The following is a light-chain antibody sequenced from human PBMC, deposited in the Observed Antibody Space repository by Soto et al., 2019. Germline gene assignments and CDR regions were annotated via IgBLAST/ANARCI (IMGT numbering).Light chain of an antibody. CDR2: EVS. V-gene: IGLV2-14*01. CDR3: SSYTGGTTYV. CDR1: SSDVGGYNY. J-gene: IGLJ1*01. Sequence: QAVVTQPASVSGSPGQSITISCTGTSSDVGGYNYVSWYQQHPGNAPKLMIYEVSNRPSGVSIRFSGSKSGNTAALTSSGLQAEDEADYSGSSYTGGTTYVFGAGTQVTVL.